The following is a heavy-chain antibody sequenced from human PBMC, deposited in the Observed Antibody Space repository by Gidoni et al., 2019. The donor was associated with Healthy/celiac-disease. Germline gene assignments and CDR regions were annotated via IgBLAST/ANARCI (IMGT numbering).Heavy chain of an antibody. J-gene: IGHJ4*02. D-gene: IGHD3-9*01. CDR2: ISGNSGSI. CDR3: AKDGGYDILTGYIDY. Sequence: EVQLVESGGGLVQPGRSLRLSCAASGFTFDDYAMHWVRPAPGKGLEWVSGISGNSGSIGYADSVKGRFTISRDNAKNSLYLQMNSLRAEDTALYYCAKDGGYDILTGYIDYWGQGTLVTVSS. CDR1: GFTFDDYA. V-gene: IGHV3-9*01.